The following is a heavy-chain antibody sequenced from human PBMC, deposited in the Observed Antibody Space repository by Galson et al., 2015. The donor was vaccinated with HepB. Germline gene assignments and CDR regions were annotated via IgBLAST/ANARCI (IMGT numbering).Heavy chain of an antibody. J-gene: IGHJ6*02. V-gene: IGHV3-23*01. CDR3: AKHSRYCSSTSCSNYGMDV. Sequence: SLRLSCAASGFTFSSYAMSWVRQAPGKGLEWVSAISGSGGSTYYADSVKGRFTISRDNSKNTLYLQMNSLRAEDTAVYYCAKHSRYCSSTSCSNYGMDVWGQGTTVTVSS. D-gene: IGHD2-2*01. CDR1: GFTFSSYA. CDR2: ISGSGGST.